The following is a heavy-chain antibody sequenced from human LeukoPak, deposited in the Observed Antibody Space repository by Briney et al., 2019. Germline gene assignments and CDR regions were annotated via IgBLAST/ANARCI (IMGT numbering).Heavy chain of an antibody. Sequence: GGSLRLSCAASGFTFSSYGMHWVRQAPGKGLEWVAFIRYDGSNKYYADSVKGRFTISRDNSKNTLYLQMNSLRAEDMAVYYCAKDGHPYCSSTSCPPRYFDYWGQGTLVTVSS. CDR1: GFTFSSYG. CDR2: IRYDGSNK. V-gene: IGHV3-30*02. J-gene: IGHJ4*02. D-gene: IGHD2-2*01. CDR3: AKDGHPYCSSTSCPPRYFDY.